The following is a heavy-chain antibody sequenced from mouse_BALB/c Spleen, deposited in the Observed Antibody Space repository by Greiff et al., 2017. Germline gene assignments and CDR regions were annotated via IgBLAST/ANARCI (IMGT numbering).Heavy chain of an antibody. J-gene: IGHJ4*01. D-gene: IGHD3-1*01. CDR3: AKSGYRYYAMDY. V-gene: IGHV1-12*01. CDR1: GYTFTSYN. Sequence: LQQPGAELVKPGASVKMSCKASGYTFTSYNMHWVKQTPGQGLEWIGAIYPGNGDTSYNQKFKGKATLTADKSSSTAYMQLSSLTSEDSAVYYGAKSGYRYYAMDYWGQGTSVTGSS. CDR2: IYPGNGDT.